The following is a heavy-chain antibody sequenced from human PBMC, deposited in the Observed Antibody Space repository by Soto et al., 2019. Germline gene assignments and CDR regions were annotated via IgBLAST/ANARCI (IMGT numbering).Heavy chain of an antibody. CDR1: GYNFNQYY. D-gene: IGHD4-17*01. CDR2: INLRGGTT. Sequence: QVQLVQSGAEVRKPGASVRLSCATSGYNFNQYYIHWVRQAPGQGLEWRGIINLRGGTTESAHKFRGRVTVTGDTSTRTAYMELSSLRSEDTAVYFCARGPDDSDVPRWDYWGQGTLITVSS. CDR3: ARGPDDSDVPRWDY. V-gene: IGHV1-46*02. J-gene: IGHJ4*02.